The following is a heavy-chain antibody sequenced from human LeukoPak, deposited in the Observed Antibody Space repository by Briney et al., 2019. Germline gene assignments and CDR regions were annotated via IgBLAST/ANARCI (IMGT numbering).Heavy chain of an antibody. V-gene: IGHV3-9*01. CDR3: AKDGDILTGYLN. CDR1: GFTFDDFA. J-gene: IGHJ4*02. D-gene: IGHD3-9*01. Sequence: GGSLRLSCAASGFTFDDFAMHWVRQAPGKGLEWVSAISWNSGDIVYADSVKGRFTISRDNAKKSLYLQMHSLRAEDTALYYCAKDGDILTGYLNWGQGTLVTVSS. CDR2: ISWNSGDI.